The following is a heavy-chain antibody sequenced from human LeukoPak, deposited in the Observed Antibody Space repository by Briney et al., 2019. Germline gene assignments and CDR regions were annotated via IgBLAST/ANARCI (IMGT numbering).Heavy chain of an antibody. V-gene: IGHV3-20*04. CDR3: ARSGGSSGYYPY. CDR2: INWNGGST. J-gene: IGHJ4*02. CDR1: GFPFTNAW. Sequence: PGGSLRLSCVVSGFPFTNAWMSWVRQAPGKGLEWVSGINWNGGSTDYADSVRGRFTISRDNAKNSLYLQMYNLRAEDTALYYCARSGGSSGYYPYWGQGTLVTVSS. D-gene: IGHD3-22*01.